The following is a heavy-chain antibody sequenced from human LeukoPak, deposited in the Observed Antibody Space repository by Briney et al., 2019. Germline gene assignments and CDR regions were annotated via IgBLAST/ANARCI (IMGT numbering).Heavy chain of an antibody. CDR1: GCSFTSYW. Sequence: GESLKISCKGSGCSFTSYWIGGVRQMPGKGLGWMGIIYPGDSDTRYSPSFQGQVTISADRSISTAYLPASSLKAPDTAMYYGARLWNPIVVVTAMKGEFDYWGQGTLVTVSS. J-gene: IGHJ4*02. D-gene: IGHD2-21*02. V-gene: IGHV5-51*01. CDR3: ARLWNPIVVVTAMKGEFDY. CDR2: IYPGDSDT.